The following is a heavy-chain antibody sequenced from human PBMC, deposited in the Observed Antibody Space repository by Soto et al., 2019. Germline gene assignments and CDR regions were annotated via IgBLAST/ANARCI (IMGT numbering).Heavy chain of an antibody. CDR2: IYHSGAT. D-gene: IGHD3-3*01. CDR3: ARRSNLGVYFDF. Sequence: QAQLQESGPGLVRPSGTLSLTCTVSRFSVTNNKYWNWVRQSPGKALEWIGEIYHSGATYYNPSLSGRVSISKDTSKNQFSLILGSVTAGDTAVYYCARRSNLGVYFDFWGQGALVTVSS. V-gene: IGHV4-4*02. CDR1: RFSVTNNKY. J-gene: IGHJ4*02.